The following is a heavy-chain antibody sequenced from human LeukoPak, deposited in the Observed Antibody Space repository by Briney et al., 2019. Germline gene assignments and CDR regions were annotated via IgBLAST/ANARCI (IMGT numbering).Heavy chain of an antibody. J-gene: IGHJ4*02. Sequence: PGGSLRLSCAATGFRFSDYSMNWVRQAPGKGLEWVSSISSGSKYIYNADSVKGRFTISRDNAKNSLYLQMNSLRAEDTAVYYCARALSYSYGSMDFWGQGTLVIVSS. D-gene: IGHD5-18*01. CDR3: ARALSYSYGSMDF. V-gene: IGHV3-21*01. CDR2: ISSGSKYI. CDR1: GFRFSDYS.